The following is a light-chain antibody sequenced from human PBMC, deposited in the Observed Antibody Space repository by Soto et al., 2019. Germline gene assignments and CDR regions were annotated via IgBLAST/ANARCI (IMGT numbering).Light chain of an antibody. Sequence: DIVMTQSPDSLAVSPGERATINCKSSQSLVHSSNNKNYLIWYQQKPGRPPKLLIYWASTRESGVPERFSGSGSGTDFTLTISSLQTEDAAVYFCQQYYSSPVTFGGGTKVEIK. J-gene: IGKJ4*01. CDR3: QQYYSSPVT. V-gene: IGKV4-1*01. CDR2: WAS. CDR1: QSLVHSSNNKNY.